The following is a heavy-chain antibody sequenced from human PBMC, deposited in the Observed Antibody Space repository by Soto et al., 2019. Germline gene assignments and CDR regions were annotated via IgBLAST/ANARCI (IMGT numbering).Heavy chain of an antibody. CDR1: GFTFSSYG. D-gene: IGHD5-18*01. CDR2: IWYDGSNK. V-gene: IGHV3-33*01. Sequence: GGSLRLSCAASGFTFSSYGMHWVRQAPGKGLEWVAVIWYDGSNKYYADSVKGRFTISRDNSKNTLYLQMNSLRAEDTAVYYCARDVDTAMDFDYWGQGTLVTVSS. J-gene: IGHJ4*02. CDR3: ARDVDTAMDFDY.